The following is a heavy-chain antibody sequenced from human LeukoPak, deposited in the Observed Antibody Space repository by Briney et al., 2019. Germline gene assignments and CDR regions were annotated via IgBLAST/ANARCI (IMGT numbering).Heavy chain of an antibody. V-gene: IGHV1-45*02. CDR2: ITPYNGNR. Sequence: SVKVSCKASGYTFTYRYLHWVRQAPGQAFEWMGWITPYNGNRNYAKKFQDRVTITRDTSLSTAHMELSSLRSEDTAMYYCARSALYSTKSDYYFESWGQGTLVTVSS. D-gene: IGHD2-2*01. J-gene: IGHJ4*02. CDR3: ARSALYSTKSDYYFES. CDR1: GYTFTYRY.